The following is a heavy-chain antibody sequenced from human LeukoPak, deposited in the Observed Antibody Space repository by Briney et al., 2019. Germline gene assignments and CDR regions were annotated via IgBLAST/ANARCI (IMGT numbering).Heavy chain of an antibody. D-gene: IGHD5-24*01. V-gene: IGHV3-30*04. Sequence: GGPLRLSCAASGFTFSSYAMHWVRQAPGKGLEWVAVISYDGSNKYYADSVKGRFTISRDNSKNTLYLQMNSLRAEDTAVYYCARDISSEGAIIKYFDYWGQGTLVTVSS. J-gene: IGHJ4*02. CDR2: ISYDGSNK. CDR3: ARDISSEGAIIKYFDY. CDR1: GFTFSSYA.